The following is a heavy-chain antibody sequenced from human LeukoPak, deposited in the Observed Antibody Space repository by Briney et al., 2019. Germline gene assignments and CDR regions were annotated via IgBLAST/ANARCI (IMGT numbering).Heavy chain of an antibody. V-gene: IGHV4-59*03. CDR1: GDSTSNFY. CDR2: IHYSGSS. J-gene: IGHJ5*01. Sequence: ASETLSLTCTVSGDSTSNFYWNWIRQSPGKGLEWIGNIHYSGSSVYNPSLKSRGTISIDTSRRQFFLKLNSVAAADTAVYFCALAPNSNWFDFWGPGTLVTVSS. CDR3: ALAPNSNWFDF. D-gene: IGHD2-8*01.